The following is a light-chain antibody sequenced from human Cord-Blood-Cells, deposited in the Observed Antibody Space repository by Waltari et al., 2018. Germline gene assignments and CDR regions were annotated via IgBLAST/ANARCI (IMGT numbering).Light chain of an antibody. V-gene: IGLV1-44*01. CDR1: SSNLGSNT. Sequence: QSVLTQPPSASGTPGQRVTISCSGSSSNLGSNTVNWYQQLPCTAPKLLIYSNNQRPSGVPDRFSGSKSGTSASLAISGLQSGNEADYYCAAWDDSLNGWVFGGGTKLTVL. CDR3: AAWDDSLNGWV. J-gene: IGLJ3*02. CDR2: SNN.